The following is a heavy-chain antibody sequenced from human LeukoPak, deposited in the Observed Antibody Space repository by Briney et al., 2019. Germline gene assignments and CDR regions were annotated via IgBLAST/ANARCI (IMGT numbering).Heavy chain of an antibody. V-gene: IGHV4-34*01. Sequence: SETLSLTCAVYGGSFIPYYWSWIRQPPGKGLEWIGEINHSGSTNYNRSLKSRVTISVDTSKNQFSLKLSSVTAADTAVYYCARGGFYCGGDCYVDYWGQGTLVTVSS. J-gene: IGHJ4*02. CDR2: INHSGST. CDR1: GGSFIPYY. CDR3: ARGGFYCGGDCYVDY. D-gene: IGHD2-21*02.